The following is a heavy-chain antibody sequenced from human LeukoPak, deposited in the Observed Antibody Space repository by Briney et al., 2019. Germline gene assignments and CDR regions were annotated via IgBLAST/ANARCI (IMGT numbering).Heavy chain of an antibody. Sequence: SETLSLTCTVSGGSISSYYWSWIRQPPGKGLEWIGYIYYSGSTNYNPSLKSRVTISVDTSKNQFSLKLSSVTAADTAVYYCARGRNYYGSGSYYNFYFDYWGQGTLVTVSS. D-gene: IGHD3-10*01. CDR1: GGSISSYY. CDR2: IYYSGST. J-gene: IGHJ4*02. CDR3: ARGRNYYGSGSYYNFYFDY. V-gene: IGHV4-59*01.